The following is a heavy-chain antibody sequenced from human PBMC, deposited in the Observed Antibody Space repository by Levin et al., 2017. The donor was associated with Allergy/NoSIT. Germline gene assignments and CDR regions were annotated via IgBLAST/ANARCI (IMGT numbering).Heavy chain of an antibody. Sequence: ASVKVSCKSSGYSFTGYHIYWVRQAPGQGLEWVGWINPHGGGTDYARKFQGRVTMTRDTSITTAYMELTRLRSDDTAVYYCARVGYNYFDSWGQGTLVTVSS. V-gene: IGHV1-2*02. J-gene: IGHJ5*01. CDR3: ARVGYNYFDS. CDR2: INPHGGGT. CDR1: GYSFTGYH.